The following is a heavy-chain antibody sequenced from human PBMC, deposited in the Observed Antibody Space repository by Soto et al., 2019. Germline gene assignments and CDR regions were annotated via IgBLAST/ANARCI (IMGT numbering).Heavy chain of an antibody. D-gene: IGHD3-16*02. Sequence: QVQLQQWGAGLLKPSETLSLTCAVYGGSFSGYYWSWIRQPPGKGLEWIGEINHSGSTNYNPSLKSRVTISVDTSKNQFSLKLSSVTAADTAVYYCARAVYYGSYYDYIWGSYRPDAFDIWGQGTMVTVSS. CDR1: GGSFSGYY. CDR2: INHSGST. CDR3: ARAVYYGSYYDYIWGSYRPDAFDI. V-gene: IGHV4-34*01. J-gene: IGHJ3*02.